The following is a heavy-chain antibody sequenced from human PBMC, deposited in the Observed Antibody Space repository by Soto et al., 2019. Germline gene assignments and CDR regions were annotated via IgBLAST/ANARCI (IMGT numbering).Heavy chain of an antibody. Sequence: SETLSLTCTVSGGSISSGGYYWSWIRQHPGKGLEWIGYIYYSGSTYYNPSLKSRVTISVDTSKNQFSLKLSSVTAADTAVYYCARDQNRVDFWSGYSIWGQGTLVTVSS. CDR1: GGSISSGGYY. D-gene: IGHD3-3*01. CDR3: ARDQNRVDFWSGYSI. J-gene: IGHJ4*02. CDR2: IYYSGST. V-gene: IGHV4-31*03.